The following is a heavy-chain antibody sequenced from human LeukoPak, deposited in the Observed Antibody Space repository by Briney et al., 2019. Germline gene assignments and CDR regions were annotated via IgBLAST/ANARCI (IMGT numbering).Heavy chain of an antibody. CDR3: ARTIYDMYFDS. CDR1: GYTFTSYY. D-gene: IGHD3-16*01. Sequence: GASVKVSCKASGYTFTSYYMHWVRQAPGQGLEWMGWINPNSGGTNYAQKFQGRVTMTRDTSISTAYMELSRLRSDDTAVYFCARTIYDMYFDSWGQGTLVTVSS. V-gene: IGHV1-2*02. CDR2: INPNSGGT. J-gene: IGHJ4*02.